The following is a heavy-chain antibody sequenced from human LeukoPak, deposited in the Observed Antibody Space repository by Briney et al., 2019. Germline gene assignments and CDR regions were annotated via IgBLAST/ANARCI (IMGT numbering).Heavy chain of an antibody. J-gene: IGHJ4*02. CDR2: IKSKTDGGTT. Sequence: PGGSLRLSCAASGFTVSSNYMSWVRQAPGKGLEWVGRIKSKTDGGTTDYAAPVKGRFTISRDDSKNTLYLQMNSLKTEDTAVYYCTTQSSSWYVLPDYWGQGTLVTVSS. CDR1: GFTVSSNY. CDR3: TTQSSSWYVLPDY. V-gene: IGHV3-15*01. D-gene: IGHD6-13*01.